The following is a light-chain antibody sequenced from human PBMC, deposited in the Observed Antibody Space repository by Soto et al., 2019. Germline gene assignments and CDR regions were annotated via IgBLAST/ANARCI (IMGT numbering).Light chain of an antibody. CDR2: AAS. V-gene: IGKV1-39*01. CDR1: QTISTY. CDR3: QQSYSTVWT. J-gene: IGKJ1*01. Sequence: DIQMTQSPSSLSASVGDRVTITCRASQTISTYLNWYQQKPGKAPKLLIYAASHLQSGVPSRFSGSGSGTDFTLTITSLQPEDFATYFCQQSYSTVWTFGQGTRVEVK.